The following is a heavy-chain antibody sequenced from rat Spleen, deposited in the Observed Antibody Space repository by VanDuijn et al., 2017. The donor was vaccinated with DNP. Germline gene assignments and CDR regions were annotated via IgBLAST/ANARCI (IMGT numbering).Heavy chain of an antibody. J-gene: IGHJ3*01. CDR2: IGSGGRNT. CDR1: GFTFINYG. Sequence: EVQLVESGGGLVQPGRSLKLSCSASGFTFINYGMAWVRQAPTTGLEWVASIGSGGRNTYYRDSVKGRFTISRDNAKNTQYLQMDSLRSADSATYYCTTVTSGWFAYWGQGTLVTVSS. CDR3: TTVTSGWFAY. V-gene: IGHV5S13*01. D-gene: IGHD1-1*01.